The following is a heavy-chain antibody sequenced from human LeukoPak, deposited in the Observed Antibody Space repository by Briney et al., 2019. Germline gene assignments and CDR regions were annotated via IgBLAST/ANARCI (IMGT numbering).Heavy chain of an antibody. CDR3: AKDGGLWVSAHWGDS. CDR2: IYSGDST. V-gene: IGHV3-53*01. Sequence: GGSLRLSCAASGFTVINNYMIWVRQAPGKGLEWVSVIYSGDSTYYADSVKGRFTVSRDNSKNTLFLQMNSLRAEDTAVYYCAKDGGLWVSAHWGDSWGRGTLVTVSS. CDR1: GFTVINNY. D-gene: IGHD7-27*01. J-gene: IGHJ4*02.